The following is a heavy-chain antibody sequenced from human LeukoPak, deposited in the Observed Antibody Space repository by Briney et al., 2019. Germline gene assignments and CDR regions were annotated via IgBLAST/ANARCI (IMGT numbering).Heavy chain of an antibody. J-gene: IGHJ6*03. CDR2: INHSGST. V-gene: IGHV4-34*01. CDR3: ARRPITMVRGVIMRYYYYYMDV. CDR1: GGSFNGYY. D-gene: IGHD3-10*01. Sequence: SETLSLTCAVYGGSFNGYYWSWIRQSPGKGLEWIGEINHSGSTYYNPSLKSRVTISVDTSKNQFSLKLSSVTAADTAVYYCARRPITMVRGVIMRYYYYYMDVWGKGTTVTISS.